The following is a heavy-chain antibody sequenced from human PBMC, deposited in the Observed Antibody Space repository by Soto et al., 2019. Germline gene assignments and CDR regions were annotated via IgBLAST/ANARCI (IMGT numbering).Heavy chain of an antibody. CDR1: GFTFSSYG. CDR3: ARGDTAMAGDY. D-gene: IGHD5-18*01. CDR2: IWYDGSNK. Sequence: GGSLRLSCAASGFTFSSYGMHWVRQAPGKGLEWVAVIWYDGSNKYYADSVKGRLTISRDNSKNTLYLQMNSLRAEDTAVYYCARGDTAMAGDYWGQGTLVTVSS. V-gene: IGHV3-33*01. J-gene: IGHJ4*02.